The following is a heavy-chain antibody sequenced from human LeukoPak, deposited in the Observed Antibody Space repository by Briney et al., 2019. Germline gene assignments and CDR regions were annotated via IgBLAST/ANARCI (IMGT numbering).Heavy chain of an antibody. D-gene: IGHD3-16*01. CDR3: VRALGDY. V-gene: IGHV3-74*01. CDR2: INSDGPTT. Sequence: GGSLRLSCAASGFTFSHHWMYWVRQAPGRGLVSVSHINSDGPTTHYADSVKGRFTIPRDNANNTLYLQMKSLRAEDTAVYYCVRALGDYWGQGTLVTVSS. J-gene: IGHJ4*02. CDR1: GFTFSHHW.